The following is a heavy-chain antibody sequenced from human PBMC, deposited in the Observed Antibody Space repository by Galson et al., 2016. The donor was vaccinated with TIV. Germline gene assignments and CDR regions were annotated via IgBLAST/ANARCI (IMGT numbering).Heavy chain of an antibody. Sequence: SLRLSCAASGFTFSSDWMHWVRQGPGKGLVWVSRINSDGSRTNYADSVKGRSTISRDNAKNTLYLQMNSLRAEDTAVYYCARVKYDSSGFYFNWFDPWGQGTLVTVSS. CDR1: GFTFSSDW. CDR3: ARVKYDSSGFYFNWFDP. V-gene: IGHV3-74*01. D-gene: IGHD3-22*01. J-gene: IGHJ5*02. CDR2: INSDGSRT.